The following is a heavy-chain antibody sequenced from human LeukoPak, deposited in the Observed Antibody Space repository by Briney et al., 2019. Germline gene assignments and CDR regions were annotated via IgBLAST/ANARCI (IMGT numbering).Heavy chain of an antibody. Sequence: PGGSLRLSCAASGFIFSSYGMHWVRQAPDKGLEWVAFIRYDGSRKYYADSVRGRFTISRDNSRNTLYLQMNSLRAEDTAVYYCARWKSYFDYWGQGTLVTVSS. CDR1: GFIFSSYG. D-gene: IGHD5-24*01. V-gene: IGHV3-30*02. J-gene: IGHJ4*02. CDR3: ARWKSYFDY. CDR2: IRYDGSRK.